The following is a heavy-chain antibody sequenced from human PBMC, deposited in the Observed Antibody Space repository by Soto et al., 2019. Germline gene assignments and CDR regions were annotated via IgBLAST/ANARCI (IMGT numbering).Heavy chain of an antibody. CDR3: ARWDTAIYPRDAFDI. CDR1: GGTFISYA. Sequence: QVQLVQSGAEVKKPGSSVKVSCKASGGTFISYAISWVRQAPGQGLEWMGGIIPICGTANYAQKFQGRVTITADKSTSTADMVLGSLRSEDRAVCYCARWDTAIYPRDAFDIWGPGTMVTVSS. J-gene: IGHJ3*02. CDR2: IIPICGTA. D-gene: IGHD5-18*01. V-gene: IGHV1-69*06.